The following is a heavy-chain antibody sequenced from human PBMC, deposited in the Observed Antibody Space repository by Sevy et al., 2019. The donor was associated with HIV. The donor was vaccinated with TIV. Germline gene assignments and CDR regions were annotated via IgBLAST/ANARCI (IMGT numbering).Heavy chain of an antibody. CDR2: VNPDSGNT. CDR1: GYTFTSYD. V-gene: IGHV1-8*01. J-gene: IGHJ4*02. D-gene: IGHD3-10*01. CDR3: ARLGNRGDY. Sequence: ASVKVSCKASGYTFTSYDINWVRQATGQGLEWMGWVNPDSGNTGYAQKFQGRVTMTKDTSTRTAYMELSSLRSEDTAIDYCARLGNRGDYWGQGTLVTVSS.